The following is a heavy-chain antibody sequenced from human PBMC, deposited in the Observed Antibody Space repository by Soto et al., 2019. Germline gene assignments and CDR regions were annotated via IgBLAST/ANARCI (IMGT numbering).Heavy chain of an antibody. V-gene: IGHV3-53*02. CDR1: GFTVSSNY. D-gene: IGHD2-2*01. J-gene: IGHJ5*02. Sequence: EVHLEETGGGLIQPGGSLRLSCAASGFTVSSNYMSWVRQAPGKGLEWVSVIYSGGSTYYADSVKGRFTISRDNSKNTLYLQMNSLRAEDTAVYYCARELWVPAAIRSYWFDPWGQGTLVTVSS. CDR2: IYSGGST. CDR3: ARELWVPAAIRSYWFDP.